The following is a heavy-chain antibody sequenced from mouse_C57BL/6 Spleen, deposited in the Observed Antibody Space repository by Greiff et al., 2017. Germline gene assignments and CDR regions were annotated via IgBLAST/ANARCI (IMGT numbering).Heavy chain of an antibody. D-gene: IGHD4-1*02. J-gene: IGHJ3*01. CDR1: GYTFTSYW. CDR2: IHPSDSDT. CDR3: ASNWDEGAWFAY. V-gene: IGHV1-74*01. Sequence: VKLQQPGAELVKPGASVKVSCKASGYTFTSYWMHWVKQRPGQGLEWIGRIHPSDSDTNYNQKFKGKATLTVDKSSSTAYMQLSSLTSEDSAVYYCASNWDEGAWFAYWGQGTLVTVSA.